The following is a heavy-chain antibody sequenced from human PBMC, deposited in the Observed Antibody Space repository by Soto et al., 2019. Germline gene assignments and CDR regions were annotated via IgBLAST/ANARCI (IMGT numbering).Heavy chain of an antibody. J-gene: IGHJ6*02. D-gene: IGHD1-7*01. Sequence: QVQLVQSGAEVKKPGASVKVSCKASGYTFTGYYMHWVRQAPGQGLEWMGWINPNSGGTNYAQKFQGWVTMTRDTSSSTSDRELSRLRSDDTAVYYCARDGAATTSYYYYGMDVWGQGTTVTVSS. V-gene: IGHV1-2*04. CDR1: GYTFTGYY. CDR2: INPNSGGT. CDR3: ARDGAATTSYYYYGMDV.